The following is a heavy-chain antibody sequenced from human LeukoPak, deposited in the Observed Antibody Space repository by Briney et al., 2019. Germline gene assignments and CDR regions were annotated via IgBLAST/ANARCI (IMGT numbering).Heavy chain of an antibody. CDR3: AREEAAAYGMDV. J-gene: IGHJ6*02. D-gene: IGHD2-2*01. CDR1: GFTFSSYS. V-gene: IGHV3-21*01. CDR2: ISSSSSYI. Sequence: GGSLRLSCAASGFTFSSYSMNWVRQAPGKGLEWVSSISSSSSYIYYADSVKGRFTISRDNAKNSLYLQMNSLRAEDTAVYYCAREEAAAYGMDVWGQGTTVTVSS.